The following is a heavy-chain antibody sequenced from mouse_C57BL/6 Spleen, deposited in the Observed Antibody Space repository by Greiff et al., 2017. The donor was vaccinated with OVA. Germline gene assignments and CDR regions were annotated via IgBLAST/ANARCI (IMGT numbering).Heavy chain of an antibody. CDR3: ARDRRYYYGSSYDAMDY. Sequence: EVQLVESEGGLVQPGSSMKLSCTASGFTFSDYYMAWVRQVPEKGLEWVANINYDGSSTYYLDSLKSRFIISRDNAKNILYLQMSSLKSEDTATYYCARDRRYYYGSSYDAMDYWGQGTSVTVSS. D-gene: IGHD1-1*01. CDR2: INYDGSST. J-gene: IGHJ4*01. V-gene: IGHV5-16*01. CDR1: GFTFSDYY.